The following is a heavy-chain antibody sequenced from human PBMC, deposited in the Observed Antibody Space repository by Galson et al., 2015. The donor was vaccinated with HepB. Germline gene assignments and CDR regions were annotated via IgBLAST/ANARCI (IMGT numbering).Heavy chain of an antibody. CDR3: ARDTPGSYGDPVEGEGDY. D-gene: IGHD4-17*01. Sequence: SLRLSCAASGFTFRSYWMSWVRQAPGKGLEWVANIKQDGSEKYYVDSVKGRFTISRDNAKNSLFLQMNSLRAEDTAVYYCARDTPGSYGDPVEGEGDYWGQGTLVTVSS. CDR1: GFTFRSYW. CDR2: IKQDGSEK. V-gene: IGHV3-7*03. J-gene: IGHJ4*02.